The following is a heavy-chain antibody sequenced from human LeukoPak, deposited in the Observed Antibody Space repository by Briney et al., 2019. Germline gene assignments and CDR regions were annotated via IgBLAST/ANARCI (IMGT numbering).Heavy chain of an antibody. D-gene: IGHD3-9*01. V-gene: IGHV3-30*03. CDR1: GFTFSNYG. J-gene: IGHJ4*02. CDR3: AAHDNTSPRY. CDR2: ITYDGNNQ. Sequence: GGSLRLSCAASGFTFSNYGMEWVRQAPGKGLEWVAVITYDGNNQFYGNSVKGRFIISRDNSRNTLYLQMNGLRTEDTAIYYCAAHDNTSPRYWGQGIPVTVSS.